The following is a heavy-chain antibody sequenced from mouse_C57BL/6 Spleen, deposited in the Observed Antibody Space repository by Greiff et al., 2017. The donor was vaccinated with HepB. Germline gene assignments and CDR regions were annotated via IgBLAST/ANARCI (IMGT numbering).Heavy chain of an antibody. V-gene: IGHV5-4*01. Sequence: EVQLVESGGGLVKPGGSLKLSCAASGFTFSSYAMSWVRQTPEKRLEWVATISDGGSYTYYPDNVKGRFTISRDNAKNNLYLQMSHLKSEDTAMYYCANSGTLFAYWGQGTLVTVSA. CDR3: ANSGTLFAY. J-gene: IGHJ3*01. D-gene: IGHD4-1*01. CDR2: ISDGGSYT. CDR1: GFTFSSYA.